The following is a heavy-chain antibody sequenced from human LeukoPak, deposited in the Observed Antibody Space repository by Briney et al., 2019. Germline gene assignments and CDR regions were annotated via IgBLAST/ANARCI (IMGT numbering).Heavy chain of an antibody. CDR1: GYSINSGYY. D-gene: IGHD2-8*01. CDR3: ARARYCTNDVCQNWFDP. V-gene: IGHV4-38-2*02. CDR2: IFHSGST. J-gene: IGHJ5*02. Sequence: SETLSLTCTVSGYSINSGYYWGWIRQPPGKGLEWIGSIFHSGSTYYNPSLKSRVTISVDTSKNQFSLKLSSVTAADTAGYYCARARYCTNDVCQNWFDPWGQGTLVTVSS.